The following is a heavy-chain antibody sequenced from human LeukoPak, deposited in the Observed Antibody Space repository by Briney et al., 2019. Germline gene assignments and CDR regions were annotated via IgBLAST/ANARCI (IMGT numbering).Heavy chain of an antibody. D-gene: IGHD6-13*01. V-gene: IGHV3-21*01. Sequence: PGGSLRLSCAASGFTFSSYSMNWVRQAPGKGLEWVSSISSSSSYIYYADSVKGRFTISRDNAKNSLYLQMNSLRAEDTAVYYCARGRRIAAAGLYYFDYWSQGTLVTVSS. CDR3: ARGRRIAAAGLYYFDY. CDR2: ISSSSSYI. J-gene: IGHJ4*02. CDR1: GFTFSSYS.